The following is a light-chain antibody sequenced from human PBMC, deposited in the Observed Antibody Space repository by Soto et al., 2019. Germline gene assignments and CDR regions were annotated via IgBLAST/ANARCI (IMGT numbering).Light chain of an antibody. V-gene: IGLV1-44*01. Sequence: QSVLTQSPSASGTPGQRVSISCSGSTSNIGTNTVSWYQHLPGTPPQLLIYSNDQRPSAVPGRFSGSKSGTSASLAISGLLSEDEADYCCATWDDSLNVVFGGGTKLTVL. J-gene: IGLJ2*01. CDR3: ATWDDSLNVV. CDR1: TSNIGTNT. CDR2: SND.